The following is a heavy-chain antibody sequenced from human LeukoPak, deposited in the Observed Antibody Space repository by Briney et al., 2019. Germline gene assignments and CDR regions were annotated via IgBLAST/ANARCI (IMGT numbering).Heavy chain of an antibody. J-gene: IGHJ6*03. CDR2: INPNSGGT. V-gene: IGHV1-2*02. D-gene: IGHD3-22*01. CDR1: GYTFTGYH. CDR3: ARGGYRFSNYYYYMDV. Sequence: ASVKVSCKASGYTFTGYHIHWVQQAPGQGLEWMGWINPNSGGTNYAQKFQGRVTMTRDTSISTAYMELSRLRSDDTAVYYCARGGYRFSNYYYYMDVWGKGTTVTVS.